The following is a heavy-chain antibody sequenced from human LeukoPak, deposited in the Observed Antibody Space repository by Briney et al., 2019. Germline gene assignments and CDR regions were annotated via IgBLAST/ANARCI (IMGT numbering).Heavy chain of an antibody. CDR1: GYTFTSYD. Sequence: ASVKVSCKASGYTFTSYDINWVRQATGQGLEWMGWMNPNSGNAGYAQKFQGRVTMTRNTSISTAYMELSSLRSEDTAVYYCARGIRIIAAAGAYLYYFDYWGQGTLVTVSS. CDR2: MNPNSGNA. V-gene: IGHV1-8*01. J-gene: IGHJ4*02. D-gene: IGHD6-13*01. CDR3: ARGIRIIAAAGAYLYYFDY.